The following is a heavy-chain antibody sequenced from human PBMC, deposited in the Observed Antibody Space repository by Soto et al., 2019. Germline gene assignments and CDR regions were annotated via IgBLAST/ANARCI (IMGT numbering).Heavy chain of an antibody. V-gene: IGHV1-3*01. J-gene: IGHJ6*02. CDR2: INAGNGNT. D-gene: IGHD3-3*01. Sequence: QVQLVQSGAEVKKPGASVKVSCKASGYTFTSYAMHWVRQAPGQRLEWMGWINAGNGNTKYSQKFQGRVTITRDTSASTAYMELSSLRSEDTAVYYCARVRGSGYQLGRYYYYGMDVWGQGTTVTVSS. CDR1: GYTFTSYA. CDR3: ARVRGSGYQLGRYYYYGMDV.